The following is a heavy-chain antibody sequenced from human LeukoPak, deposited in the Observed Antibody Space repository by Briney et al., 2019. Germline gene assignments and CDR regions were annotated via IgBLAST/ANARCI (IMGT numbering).Heavy chain of an antibody. J-gene: IGHJ4*02. D-gene: IGHD3-16*01. V-gene: IGHV3-15*01. CDR3: TTLGAFDY. Sequence: GGSLRLSCAASGFTFSNAWMSWVRQAPGKGLEWVGRIKRKTDGGTTDYAAPVKGRFSTSRDDSKNTLYLPMNSLKTEDTAVYYCTTLGAFDYWGQGTLVTVSS. CDR2: IKRKTDGGTT. CDR1: GFTFSNAW.